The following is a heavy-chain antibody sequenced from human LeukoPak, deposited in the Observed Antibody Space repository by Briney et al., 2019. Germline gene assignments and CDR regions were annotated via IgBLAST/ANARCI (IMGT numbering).Heavy chain of an antibody. J-gene: IGHJ4*02. Sequence: GGSLRLSCAASGFTFSDYWMSWVRQAPGKGLEWVANIQQDGSEKYYVDSVKGRFTISRDNAKKSLFLQVSSLRGEDTAVYYCARDRGFSYGIDFWGQGTLVTVSS. CDR1: GFTFSDYW. V-gene: IGHV3-7*04. CDR2: IQQDGSEK. CDR3: ARDRGFSYGIDF. D-gene: IGHD5-18*01.